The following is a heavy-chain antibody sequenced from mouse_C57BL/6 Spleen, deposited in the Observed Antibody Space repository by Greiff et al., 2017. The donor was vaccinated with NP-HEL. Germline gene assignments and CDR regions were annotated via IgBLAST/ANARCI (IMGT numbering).Heavy chain of an antibody. J-gene: IGHJ3*01. Sequence: EVQLQQSGPELVKPGDSVKISCKASGYSFTGYFMDWVMQSHGKSLEWIGRINPYNGDTYYNQKFKGKATLTVDKSSSTAHMELRSLTSEDSAVYYCARDSTWFAYWGQGTLVTVSA. CDR2: INPYNGDT. CDR1: GYSFTGYF. CDR3: ARDSTWFAY. V-gene: IGHV1-20*01. D-gene: IGHD2-5*01.